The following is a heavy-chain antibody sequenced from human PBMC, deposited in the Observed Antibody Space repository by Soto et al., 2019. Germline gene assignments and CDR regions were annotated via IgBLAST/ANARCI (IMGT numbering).Heavy chain of an antibody. Sequence: QVQLVQSGAEVKKPGASVKVSCKASGYTFTSYAMHWVLQAPGQRLEWMGWINAGNGNTKYSQKFQGRVTITRDTSASTAYMELSSLRSEDTAVYYCARAPHETVGYYGMDGWGQGTTVTVTS. CDR3: ARAPHETVGYYGMDG. D-gene: IGHD4-17*01. V-gene: IGHV1-3*01. CDR2: INAGNGNT. J-gene: IGHJ6*02. CDR1: GYTFTSYA.